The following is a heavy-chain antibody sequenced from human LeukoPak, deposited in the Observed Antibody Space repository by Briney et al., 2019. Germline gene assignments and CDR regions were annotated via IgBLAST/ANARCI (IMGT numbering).Heavy chain of an antibody. CDR2: ISSSGSTI. V-gene: IGHV3-48*03. J-gene: IGHJ4*02. Sequence: GGSLRLSCAASGFTFSSYEMNWVRQAPGKGLEWVSYISSSGSTIYYADSVKGRFTISRDNAKNSLYLQMNSLRAEDTAVYYCASPVVGASDYWGQGTLVTVSS. CDR3: ASPVVGASDY. D-gene: IGHD1-26*01. CDR1: GFTFSSYE.